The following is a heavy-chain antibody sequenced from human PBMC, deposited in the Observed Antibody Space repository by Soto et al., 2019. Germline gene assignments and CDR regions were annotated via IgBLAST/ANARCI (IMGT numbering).Heavy chain of an antibody. J-gene: IGHJ6*02. Sequence: PSETLSLTCAVYGGSFSGHYWSWIRQPPGKGLEWIGEINHSGSTNYNPSLKSRVTISVDTSKNQFSLKLSSVTAADTAVYYCARGQRNTAMLLSQYYSYGMDVWGQGTTVTVSS. CDR2: INHSGST. CDR1: GGSFSGHY. D-gene: IGHD5-18*01. V-gene: IGHV4-34*01. CDR3: ARGQRNTAMLLSQYYSYGMDV.